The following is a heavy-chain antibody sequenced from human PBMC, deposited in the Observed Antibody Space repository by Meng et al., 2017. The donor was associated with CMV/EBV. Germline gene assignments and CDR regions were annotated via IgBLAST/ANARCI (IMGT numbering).Heavy chain of an antibody. Sequence: SGGSISSSSWWSWVRQPPGKGLEWIGEIYHNENTNYNPSLRSRVTISVDKSKNQFSLKLSSVTAADTAVYYCARVSEGSSGYYFDYWGQGTLVTVSS. D-gene: IGHD3-22*01. CDR3: ARVSEGSSGYYFDY. CDR2: IYHNENT. CDR1: GGSISSSSW. J-gene: IGHJ4*02. V-gene: IGHV4-4*02.